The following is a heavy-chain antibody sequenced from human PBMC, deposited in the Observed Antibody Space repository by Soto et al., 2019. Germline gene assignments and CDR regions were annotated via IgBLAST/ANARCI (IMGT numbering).Heavy chain of an antibody. V-gene: IGHV6-1*01. Sequence: PSHTLSLTCAISGDSVSSNSAAWNWIRQSPSRGLEWLGRTYYRSKWYNDYAVSVKSRITINPDTSKNQFSLQLNSVTPEDTAVYYCARVRRSGTELTDTFDIWGQGTMVTVSS. D-gene: IGHD1-1*01. J-gene: IGHJ3*02. CDR3: ARVRRSGTELTDTFDI. CDR1: GDSVSSNSAA. CDR2: TYYRSKWYN.